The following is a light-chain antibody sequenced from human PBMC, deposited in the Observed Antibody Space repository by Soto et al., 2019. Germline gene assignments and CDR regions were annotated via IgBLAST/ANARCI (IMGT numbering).Light chain of an antibody. CDR1: SSNIGSNS. CDR3: AAWDDSLNGVV. V-gene: IGLV1-44*01. J-gene: IGLJ2*01. Sequence: QYVLTQPPSASGTPGQRVTISCSGSSSNIGSNSVNWYQQLPGTAPKLLMYSSNQRPSGVPDRFSVSKSGTSASLAISGLQSEDEADYYCAAWDDSLNGVVFGGGTKVTVL. CDR2: SSN.